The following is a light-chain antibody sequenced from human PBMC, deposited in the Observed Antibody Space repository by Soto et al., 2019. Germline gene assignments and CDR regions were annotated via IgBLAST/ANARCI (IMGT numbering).Light chain of an antibody. V-gene: IGKV4-1*01. CDR1: QRVFNRTNNKSY. CDR2: GAS. CDR3: QQYGSSPLT. Sequence: DVVMTPSPESLAVSLGERATINCKTSQRVFNRTNNKSYLNWYQQKPGQAPRLLIYGASSRDSGVPDRFSGSGSGTVFTLTISRLEPEDFAVYYCQQYGSSPLTFGPGTKVDIK. J-gene: IGKJ3*01.